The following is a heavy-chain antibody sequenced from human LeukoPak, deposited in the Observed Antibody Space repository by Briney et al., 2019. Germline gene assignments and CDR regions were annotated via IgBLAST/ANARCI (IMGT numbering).Heavy chain of an antibody. CDR2: INTNTGNP. CDR3: AREPQNWFDP. CDR1: GDTLTELS. Sequence: ASVKVSCKVSGDTLTELSMQWVRQAPGQGLEWMGWINTNTGNPTYAQGFTGRFVFSLDTSVSTAYLQISSLKTEDTAVYYCAREPQNWFDPWGRGTLVTVSS. J-gene: IGHJ5*02. V-gene: IGHV7-4-1*02.